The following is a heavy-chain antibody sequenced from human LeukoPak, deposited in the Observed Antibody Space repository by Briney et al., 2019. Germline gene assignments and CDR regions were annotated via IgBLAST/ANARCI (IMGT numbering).Heavy chain of an antibody. CDR1: GFTFSSYA. Sequence: GGSLRLSCAASGFTFSSYAMHWVRQAPGKGLEWVAVISYDGSNKYYADSEKGRFTISRDNSKNTLYLQMNSLRAEDTAVYYCAREGIAAAVGAFDIWGQGTMVTVSS. CDR3: AREGIAAAVGAFDI. J-gene: IGHJ3*02. CDR2: ISYDGSNK. V-gene: IGHV3-30*04. D-gene: IGHD6-13*01.